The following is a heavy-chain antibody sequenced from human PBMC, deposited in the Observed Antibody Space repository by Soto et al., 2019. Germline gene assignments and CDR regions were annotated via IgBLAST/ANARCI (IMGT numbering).Heavy chain of an antibody. CDR2: IYHSGNT. CDR3: AIERPDGARLDH. D-gene: IGHD6-6*01. Sequence: QVPLQESGPGLVKPSQTLSLTCTVSGGSISSGDYYWSWILQLPGKGLEWFGYIYHSGNTYYNTSLKSRVNISVDTSKHQSSLKLISVTAADTAVYYVAIERPDGARLDHWGQGTLVTVSA. J-gene: IGHJ5*02. CDR1: GGSISSGDYY. V-gene: IGHV4-30-4*01.